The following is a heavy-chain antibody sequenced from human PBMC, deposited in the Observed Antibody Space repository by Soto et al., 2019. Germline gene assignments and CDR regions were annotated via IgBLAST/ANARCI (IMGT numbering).Heavy chain of an antibody. CDR3: ARDGPYSYGIPVAGNGVDS. V-gene: IGHV4-61*01. Sequence: PSETLSLTCTVSGGSVRSGNHYWSWIRQPPGKGLEWIGYIYYSGTTNYNASLRSRVNISIDTSKNEFSLKMTSVTAAEKAVYFCARDGPYSYGIPVAGNGVDSWGQGTLVTVSS. J-gene: IGHJ4*02. CDR1: GGSVRSGNHY. CDR2: IYYSGTT. D-gene: IGHD5-18*01.